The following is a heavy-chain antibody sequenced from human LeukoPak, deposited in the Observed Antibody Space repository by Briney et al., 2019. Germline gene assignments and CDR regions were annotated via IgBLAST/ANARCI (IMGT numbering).Heavy chain of an antibody. Sequence: GGSLRLSCATSGFTFSNAWMNWVRQAPGKGLEWVSAISGSGDSTYYADSVKGRFTISRDNSRNTLYLQMNSLRAEDTALYYCAKHRGYSSASIYYYGMDVWGQGTMVTVSS. CDR2: ISGSGDST. CDR3: AKHRGYSSASIYYYGMDV. D-gene: IGHD5-12*01. V-gene: IGHV3-23*01. J-gene: IGHJ6*02. CDR1: GFTFSNAW.